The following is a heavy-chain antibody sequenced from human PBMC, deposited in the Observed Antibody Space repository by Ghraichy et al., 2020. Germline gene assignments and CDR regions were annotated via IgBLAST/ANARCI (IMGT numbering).Heavy chain of an antibody. CDR1: GGSISSYY. V-gene: IGHV4-59*08. CDR2: IYYSGST. Sequence: SETLSLTCTVSGGSISSYYWSWIRQPPGKGLEWIGYIYYSGSTNYNPSLKSRVTISVDTSKNQFSLKLSSVTAADTAVYYCARHKEYDYVWGSYRYTPDWYFDLWGRGTLVTVSS. D-gene: IGHD3-16*02. CDR3: ARHKEYDYVWGSYRYTPDWYFDL. J-gene: IGHJ2*01.